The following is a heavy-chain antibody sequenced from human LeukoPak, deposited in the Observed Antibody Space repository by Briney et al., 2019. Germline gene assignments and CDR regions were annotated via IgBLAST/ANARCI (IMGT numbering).Heavy chain of an antibody. CDR3: AKDGGYSGYDWTDY. Sequence: GGSLRLSCAASGFTFSSYGMHWVRQAPGKGLEWVAVISYDGSNKYYADSVKGRFTISRDNSKNTLYLQMNSLRAEDTAVYYCAKDGGYSGYDWTDYWGQGTLVTVSS. V-gene: IGHV3-30*18. J-gene: IGHJ4*02. D-gene: IGHD5-12*01. CDR2: ISYDGSNK. CDR1: GFTFSSYG.